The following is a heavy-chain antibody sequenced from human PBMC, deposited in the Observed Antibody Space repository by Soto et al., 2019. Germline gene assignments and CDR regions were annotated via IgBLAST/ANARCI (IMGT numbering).Heavy chain of an antibody. CDR2: IYWDDDK. V-gene: IGHV2-5*02. D-gene: IGHD3-16*01. CDR3: AHIPNYYQYDWFDP. CDR1: GFSLTTRGVG. Sequence: QITLKESGPTLVKPTQTLTLTCTFSGFSLTTRGVGVGWICQPPRKALECLALIYWDDDKRYSPSLQSRLSITKDTSKNQVVLTVTNVDPVDTATYYCAHIPNYYQYDWFDPWGQGTLVSVSS. J-gene: IGHJ5*02.